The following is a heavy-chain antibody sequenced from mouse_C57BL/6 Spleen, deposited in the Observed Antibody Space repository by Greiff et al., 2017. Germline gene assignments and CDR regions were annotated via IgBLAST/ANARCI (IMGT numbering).Heavy chain of an antibody. CDR2: IYPGDGDT. CDR1: GYAFSSYW. J-gene: IGHJ3*01. V-gene: IGHV1-80*01. D-gene: IGHD2-4*01. Sequence: QVQLQQSGAELVKPGASVKISCKASGYAFSSYWMNWVKQRPGKGLEWIGQIYPGDGDTNYNGKFKGKATLTADKSSSTAYMQLSSLTSEDSAVYFCARKVYYDYDGGFAYWCQGTLVTVSA. CDR3: ARKVYYDYDGGFAY.